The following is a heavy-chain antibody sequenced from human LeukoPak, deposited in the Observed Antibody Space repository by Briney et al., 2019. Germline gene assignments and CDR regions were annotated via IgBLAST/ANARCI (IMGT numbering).Heavy chain of an antibody. CDR2: IYYSGYT. CDR3: ARGQTAVAGYQIDY. J-gene: IGHJ4*02. V-gene: IGHV4-39*07. CDR1: GGSISSSNYY. D-gene: IGHD6-19*01. Sequence: SETLSLTCTVSGGSISSSNYYWGWIRQPPGKGLEWIGNIYYSGYTYYNPSLKSRVTISVDTSKNQFSLKLNSVTAADTAVYYCARGQTAVAGYQIDYWGQGTLVTVSS.